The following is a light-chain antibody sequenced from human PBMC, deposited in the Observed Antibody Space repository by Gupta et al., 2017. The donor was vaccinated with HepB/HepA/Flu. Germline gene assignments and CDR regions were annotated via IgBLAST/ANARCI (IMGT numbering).Light chain of an antibody. V-gene: IGKV3-11*01. J-gene: IGKJ4*01. CDR3: QQRKNWPPLT. CDR1: QSVDIY. Sequence: ETVLTHSPATLSLSPGERATLSCRASQSVDIYLAWYQQRPGQAPRLLIYDSSNRATGIPARFSGSGSGTDFTLTISSLEPEDFAVYYCQQRKNWPPLTFGGGTKVEMK. CDR2: DSS.